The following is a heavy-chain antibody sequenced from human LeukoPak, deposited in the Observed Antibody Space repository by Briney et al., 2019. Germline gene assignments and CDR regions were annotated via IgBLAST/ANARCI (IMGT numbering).Heavy chain of an antibody. CDR1: GFTFSSYG. Sequence: GGSLRLSCAASGFTFSSYGVHWVRQAPGKGLEWVAVISYDGSNKYYADSVKGRFTISRDNSKNTLYLQMNSLRAEDTAVYYCAKRGDYGGNSPFDYWGQGTLVTVSS. J-gene: IGHJ4*02. D-gene: IGHD4-23*01. V-gene: IGHV3-30*18. CDR3: AKRGDYGGNSPFDY. CDR2: ISYDGSNK.